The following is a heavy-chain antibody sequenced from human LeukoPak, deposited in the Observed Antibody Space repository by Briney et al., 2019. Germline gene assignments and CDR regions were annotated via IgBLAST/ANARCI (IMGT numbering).Heavy chain of an antibody. V-gene: IGHV1-2*02. CDR2: ISPNSGGT. CDR1: GYTFTGYY. CDR3: AGAMYSSSSPGDY. D-gene: IGHD6-6*01. Sequence: ASVKVSCKASGYTFTGYYMHWVRQAPGQGLEWMGWISPNSGGTNYAQKFQGRVTMTRDTSISTAYMELSRLRSEDTAVYYCAGAMYSSSSPGDYWGQGTLVTVSS. J-gene: IGHJ4*02.